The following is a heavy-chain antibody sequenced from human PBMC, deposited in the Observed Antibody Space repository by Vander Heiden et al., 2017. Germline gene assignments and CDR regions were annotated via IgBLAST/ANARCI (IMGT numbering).Heavy chain of an antibody. CDR2: ISWNSGSI. V-gene: IGHV3-9*01. Sequence: EAQLVEPGRGLVQPGRSLSRSCAASGFTFDDYAMHWVRQGPGKGLEWVSGISWNSGSIGEAESVKGRFTISRDIAKNSLYLQLHSLRAEDTALCYGSKDSNGDYHDYWVHGTMVTVCS. J-gene: IGHJ4*01. CDR3: SKDSNGDYHDY. D-gene: IGHD4-17*01. CDR1: GFTFDDYA.